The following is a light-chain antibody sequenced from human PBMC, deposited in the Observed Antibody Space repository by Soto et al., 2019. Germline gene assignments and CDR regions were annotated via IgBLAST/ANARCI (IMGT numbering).Light chain of an antibody. CDR3: HQRQSWPRT. Sequence: EIVLTQSPATLSSFPGDRVTLSCRASQAVNTSLAWYQHRPGQAPRLLIYLASIRAAGVPDRFSGSGSGTDFTLTISDVEPEDFAVYYCHQRQSWPRTFGQGTTVDI. V-gene: IGKV3-11*01. CDR1: QAVNTS. CDR2: LAS. J-gene: IGKJ1*01.